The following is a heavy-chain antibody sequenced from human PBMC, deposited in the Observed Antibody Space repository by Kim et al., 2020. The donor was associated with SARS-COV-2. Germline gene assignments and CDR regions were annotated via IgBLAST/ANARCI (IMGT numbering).Heavy chain of an antibody. V-gene: IGHV3-23*01. D-gene: IGHD3-16*01. CDR3: AKGNGGN. CDR2: NGGST. Sequence: NGGSTYYADSVKGRFTISRDNSQNTLSLQMNSLRVEDTAVYYCAKGNGGNWGQGTLVTVSS. J-gene: IGHJ4*02.